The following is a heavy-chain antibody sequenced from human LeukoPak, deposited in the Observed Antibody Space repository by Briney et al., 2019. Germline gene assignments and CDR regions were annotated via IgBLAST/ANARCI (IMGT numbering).Heavy chain of an antibody. Sequence: ASVKVSCKASGYTFTSYGISWVRQAPGQGLEWMGWINAYNGNTNYAQKLQGRVTMTTDTSTSTAYMELRSLRSDDTAVYYCARGPAGYSSSLFDYWGQGTLVTVSS. D-gene: IGHD6-13*01. CDR2: INAYNGNT. V-gene: IGHV1-18*01. CDR1: GYTFTSYG. CDR3: ARGPAGYSSSLFDY. J-gene: IGHJ4*02.